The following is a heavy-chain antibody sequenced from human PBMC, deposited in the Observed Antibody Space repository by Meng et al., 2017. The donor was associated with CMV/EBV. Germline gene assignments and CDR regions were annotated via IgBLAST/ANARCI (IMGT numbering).Heavy chain of an antibody. CDR1: GYTFTSYY. V-gene: IGHV1-46*01. CDR2: INPSGGST. J-gene: IGHJ6*02. Sequence: ASVKVSCKASGYTFTSYYMHWVRQAPGQGLEWMGIINPSGGSTSYAQKFQGRVTMTRDTSTSTVYMELSSLRSEDTAVYYCARDQSVRDFWSGYYNAEFYYYGMDVWGQGTTVTVLL. D-gene: IGHD3-3*01. CDR3: ARDQSVRDFWSGYYNAEFYYYGMDV.